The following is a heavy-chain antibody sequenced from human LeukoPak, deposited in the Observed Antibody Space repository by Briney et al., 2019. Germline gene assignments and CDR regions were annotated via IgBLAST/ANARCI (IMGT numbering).Heavy chain of an antibody. J-gene: IGHJ5*02. CDR2: INHSGST. Sequence: SETLSLTCTVSGVSISSYYWSWIRQPAGKGLEWIGEINHSGSTNYNPSLKSRVTISVDTSKNQFSLKLSSVTAADTAVYYCARAPRGSRRWFDPWGQGTLVTVSS. V-gene: IGHV4-34*01. D-gene: IGHD5-12*01. CDR3: ARAPRGSRRWFDP. CDR1: GVSISSYY.